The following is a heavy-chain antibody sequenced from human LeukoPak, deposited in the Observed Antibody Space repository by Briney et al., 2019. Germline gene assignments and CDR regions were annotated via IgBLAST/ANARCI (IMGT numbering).Heavy chain of an antibody. D-gene: IGHD3-22*01. Sequence: GGSLRLSCAASGFTFSSYAMSWVRQAPGKGLEWVSAIGGSGDTTYYAASVKGRFTISRDNSKNTLYLQMNSLRVEDTAAYYCARGDSSAYSPLRSWGQGTPVTVSS. CDR3: ARGDSSAYSPLRS. CDR2: IGGSGDTT. CDR1: GFTFSSYA. J-gene: IGHJ4*02. V-gene: IGHV3-23*01.